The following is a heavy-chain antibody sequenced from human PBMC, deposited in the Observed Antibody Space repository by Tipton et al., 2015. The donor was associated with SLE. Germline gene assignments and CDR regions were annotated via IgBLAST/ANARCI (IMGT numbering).Heavy chain of an antibody. D-gene: IGHD1-26*01. CDR3: ARGGGSYYDY. V-gene: IGHV4-61*02. CDR1: GASIASGSYY. Sequence: TLSLTCTVSGASIASGSYYWSWVRQPAGKGLEWIGRIYTSASTIYNPSLKSRVTLSSDTSKNQFSLRVRSVTAADTAVYYCARGGGSYYDYWGQGTLVTVSS. J-gene: IGHJ4*02. CDR2: IYTSAST.